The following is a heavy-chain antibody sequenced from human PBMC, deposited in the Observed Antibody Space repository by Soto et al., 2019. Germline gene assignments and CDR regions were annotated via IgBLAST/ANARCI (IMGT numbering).Heavy chain of an antibody. CDR3: ARIFDGMDV. V-gene: IGHV4-39*01. CDR2: IFSNGNS. Sequence: QLQLQESGPGLVKPSETLSLTCTVSGGSIRSSLYYWGWIRQPPGKGLEWIGSIFSNGNSYYNPCLKSRVTISVDMSKNQFSLKLTSVTATDTAVFYCARIFDGMDVWGRGTAVTVSS. CDR1: GGSIRSSLYY. J-gene: IGHJ6*02.